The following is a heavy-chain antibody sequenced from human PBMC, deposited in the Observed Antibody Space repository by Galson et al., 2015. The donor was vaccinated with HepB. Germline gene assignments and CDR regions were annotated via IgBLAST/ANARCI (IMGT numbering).Heavy chain of an antibody. CDR3: ARRIPYTSSWSGFDY. J-gene: IGHJ4*02. Sequence: QSGAEVKKPGESLKISCKGSGYSFTNYWIGWVRQMPGKGLEWMGIIYPGDSDTRYRPSFQGQVTISADKSINTAYLQWSSLKASDTAMYYCARRIPYTSSWSGFDYWGQGTLVTVSS. CDR2: IYPGDSDT. V-gene: IGHV5-51*01. D-gene: IGHD6-13*01. CDR1: GYSFTNYW.